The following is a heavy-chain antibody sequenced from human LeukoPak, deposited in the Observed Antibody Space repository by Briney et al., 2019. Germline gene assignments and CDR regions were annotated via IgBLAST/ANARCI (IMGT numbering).Heavy chain of an antibody. CDR3: ARGLGSNYGMDV. J-gene: IGHJ6*02. Sequence: ASVKVSCKASGYTFTGYYMHWVRQAPGQGLEWMGWINPNSGGTNYARKFQGRVTMTRDTSISTAYMELSRLRSDDTAVYYCARGLGSNYGMDVWGQGTTVTVS. D-gene: IGHD5-12*01. V-gene: IGHV1-2*02. CDR1: GYTFTGYY. CDR2: INPNSGGT.